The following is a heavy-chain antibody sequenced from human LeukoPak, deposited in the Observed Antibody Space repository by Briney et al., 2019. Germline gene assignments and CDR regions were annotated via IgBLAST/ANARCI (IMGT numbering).Heavy chain of an antibody. CDR2: IRQDGSEK. V-gene: IGHV3-7*03. D-gene: IGHD2-21*01. Sequence: GGSLRLSCAASGFTFSSYWMSWVRQAPGKGLEWVATIRQDGSEKHYVDSVEGRFTVSRDNAENSLHLQMSHLRAEDTAIYYCVRGCGRASCPYYFDFWGQGALVTVSS. J-gene: IGHJ4*02. CDR3: VRGCGRASCPYYFDF. CDR1: GFTFSSYW.